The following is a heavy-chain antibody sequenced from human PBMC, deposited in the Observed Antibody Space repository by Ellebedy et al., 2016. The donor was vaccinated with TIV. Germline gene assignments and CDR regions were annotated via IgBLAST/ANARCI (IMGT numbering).Heavy chain of an antibody. D-gene: IGHD3-10*01. CDR2: IWHDGSNK. J-gene: IGHJ4*02. CDR3: AREEFGTSFDY. V-gene: IGHV3-33*01. Sequence: GESLKISXAASGFTFSAYFMHWVRQVPGKGLEWVALIWHDGSNKHYADSVKGRFTISRDNSKNILFLQMNSLRAEDTAVYYCAREEFGTSFDYWGQGTLVTASP. CDR1: GFTFSAYF.